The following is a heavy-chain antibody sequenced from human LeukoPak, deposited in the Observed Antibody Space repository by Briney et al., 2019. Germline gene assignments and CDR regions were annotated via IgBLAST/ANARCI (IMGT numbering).Heavy chain of an antibody. J-gene: IGHJ4*02. Sequence: SETLSLTCNVSGVSVSTSHWNWIRQRPGKGLEWIGCLSYTGKTDYNPSLKSRVSISLGSSNNHFSLKLTSVTAADTAVYYCSEGYFEPFDHWGQGILATVSS. CDR1: GVSVSTSH. D-gene: IGHD2/OR15-2a*01. CDR3: SEGYFEPFDH. CDR2: LSYTGKT. V-gene: IGHV4-59*02.